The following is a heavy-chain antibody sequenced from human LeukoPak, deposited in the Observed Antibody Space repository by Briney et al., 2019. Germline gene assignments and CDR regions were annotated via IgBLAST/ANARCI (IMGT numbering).Heavy chain of an antibody. CDR3: ARVGSRYCSGANCYDGF. V-gene: IGHV3-30-3*01. D-gene: IGHD2-15*01. Sequence: GTSLRLSCAVSGFAFSSLAMHWVRQAPGKGLEWVAFISYDGNNQYYADSVKGRFTISRDNSKNTLYLQMNNLRAEDTAICYCARVGSRYCSGANCYDGFWGQGTLVSVSS. J-gene: IGHJ4*02. CDR1: GFAFSSLA. CDR2: ISYDGNNQ.